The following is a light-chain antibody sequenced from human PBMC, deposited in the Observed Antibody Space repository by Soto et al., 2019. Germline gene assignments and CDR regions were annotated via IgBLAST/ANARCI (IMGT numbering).Light chain of an antibody. Sequence: QSVLTQPPSVSAAPGQKVTISCSGSSSNIGKNYVSWYQQVPGAAPKLLIYYNNNRPSGIPDRFSGSKSGTSATLGITGLQTGDEAHYYCETWDSSLNVVVFGGGTKVTVL. CDR3: ETWDSSLNVVV. CDR1: SSNIGKNY. J-gene: IGLJ2*01. V-gene: IGLV1-51*01. CDR2: YNN.